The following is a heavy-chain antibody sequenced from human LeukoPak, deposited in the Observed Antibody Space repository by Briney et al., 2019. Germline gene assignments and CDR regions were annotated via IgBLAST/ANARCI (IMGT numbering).Heavy chain of an antibody. J-gene: IGHJ4*02. CDR3: AKVGPLRDSSGWRNYFDY. CDR1: GFTFSSYA. Sequence: PGGSLRLSCAASGFTFSSYAMSWVRQAPGKGLEWVSAISGSGGSTYYADSVEGRFTISRDNSKNTLYLQMNSLRAEDTAVYYCAKVGPLRDSSGWRNYFDYWGQGTLVTVSS. D-gene: IGHD6-19*01. CDR2: ISGSGGST. V-gene: IGHV3-23*01.